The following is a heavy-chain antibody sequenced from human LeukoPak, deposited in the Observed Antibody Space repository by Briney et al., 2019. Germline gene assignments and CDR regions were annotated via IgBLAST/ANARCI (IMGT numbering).Heavy chain of an antibody. D-gene: IGHD3-10*01. CDR3: ARVRALWFGESRDIVGKYYFDY. J-gene: IGHJ4*02. V-gene: IGHV4-34*01. Sequence: SETLSLTCAVYGGSFSGYYWSWIRQPPGKGLEWIGEINHSGSTNYNPSLKSRVTISVDTSKNLFSLKLRSVTAADTAVYYCARVRALWFGESRDIVGKYYFDYWGQGTLVTVSS. CDR2: INHSGST. CDR1: GGSFSGYY.